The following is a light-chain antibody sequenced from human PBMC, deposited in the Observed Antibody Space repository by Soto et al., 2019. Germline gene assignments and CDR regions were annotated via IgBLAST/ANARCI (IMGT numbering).Light chain of an antibody. CDR2: SAP. J-gene: IGKJ1*01. Sequence: EIVMTQSPATLAVSPGDTATLYCRASQSLGDNLAWYQQKPAPARRLFFFSAPIRGKGVPGRFSASGSWTEITLTITGLQSEGFAVYYCHRYNNWRPWTFGTGTKVDIK. CDR3: HRYNNWRPWT. V-gene: IGKV3-15*01. CDR1: QSLGDN.